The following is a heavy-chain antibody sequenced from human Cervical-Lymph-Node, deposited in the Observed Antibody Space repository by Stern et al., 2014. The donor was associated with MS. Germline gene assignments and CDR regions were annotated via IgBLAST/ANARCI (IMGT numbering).Heavy chain of an antibody. CDR3: ARVGYCIGSNCIQGAMDV. CDR2: IRPVFRTT. Sequence: QVQLVQSGAEVKQPGSSVKVSCSTSGGTFGIYATTWVRKAPGQGLEWMGGIRPVFRTTNYAQKFQGRVILSADESTSTAYMELSSLRSEDTAVYYCARVGYCIGSNCIQGAMDVWGQGTTVIVSS. CDR1: GGTFGIYA. J-gene: IGHJ6*02. V-gene: IGHV1-69*01. D-gene: IGHD2-2*01.